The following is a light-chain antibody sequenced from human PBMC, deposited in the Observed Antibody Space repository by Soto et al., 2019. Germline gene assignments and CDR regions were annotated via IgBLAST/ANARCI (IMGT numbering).Light chain of an antibody. J-gene: IGLJ2*01. Sequence: QSVLTQPPSASGTPGQRVSISCSGSGSSIGTNTVNWYRQLPGRAPKLLIYANNQRPSGVPDRCSGSTSGTSASLAISGLQSEDEAEYYCAAWDGSLNNVLFGGGTQLTVL. CDR1: GSSIGTNT. CDR2: ANN. V-gene: IGLV1-44*01. CDR3: AAWDGSLNNVL.